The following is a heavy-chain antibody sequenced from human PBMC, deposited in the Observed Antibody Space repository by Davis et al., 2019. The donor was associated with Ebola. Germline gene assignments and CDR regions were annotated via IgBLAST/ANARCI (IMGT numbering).Heavy chain of an antibody. CDR3: ARVSISYGTSVNWGIVVGNAFDI. D-gene: IGHD3-22*01. J-gene: IGHJ3*02. V-gene: IGHV3-30-3*01. Sequence: GGSLRLSCAASGFTFSSYAMHWVRQAPGKGLEWVAVISYDGSNKYYADSVKSRFTISRDNAKNSLYLQMNSLRAEDTAVYYCARVSISYGTSVNWGIVVGNAFDIWGQGTMVTVSS. CDR1: GFTFSSYA. CDR2: ISYDGSNK.